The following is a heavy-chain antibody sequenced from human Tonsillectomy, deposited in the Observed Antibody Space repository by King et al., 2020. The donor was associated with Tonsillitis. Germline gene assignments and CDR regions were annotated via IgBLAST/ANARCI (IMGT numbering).Heavy chain of an antibody. D-gene: IGHD1-26*01. J-gene: IGHJ6*03. V-gene: IGHV4-61*02. CDR2: IYTSGST. CDR1: GGSISSGSYY. CDR3: AGSPPVPSTIVGDYYYYYMDG. Sequence: LQLQESGPGLVKPSQTLSLTCTVSGGSISSGSYYWSWIRQPAGKGLEWIGRIYTSGSTNYNPSLKSRVTISVDTSENQFSLKLSSVTAADTAVYYCAGSPPVPSTIVGDYYYYYMDGWGKGTTVTVSS.